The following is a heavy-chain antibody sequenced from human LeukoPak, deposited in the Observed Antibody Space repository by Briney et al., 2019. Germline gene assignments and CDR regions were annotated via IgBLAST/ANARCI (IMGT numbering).Heavy chain of an antibody. D-gene: IGHD3-22*01. CDR3: ARDTASMIVVVTDFDY. CDR1: GFTFSSYS. Sequence: GGSLRLSRTASGFTFSSYSMNWVRQAPGKGLEWVSYISSSSSTIYYADSVKGRFTISRDNAKNSLYLQMNSLRAEDTAVYYCARDTASMIVVVTDFDYWGQGTLVTVSS. CDR2: ISSSSSTI. J-gene: IGHJ4*02. V-gene: IGHV3-48*01.